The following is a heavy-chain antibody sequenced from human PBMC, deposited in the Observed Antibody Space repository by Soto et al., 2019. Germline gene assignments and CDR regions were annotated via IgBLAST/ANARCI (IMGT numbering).Heavy chain of an antibody. CDR1: GFSFSNAW. D-gene: IGHD5-12*01. CDR3: TGGDIAGDFDY. CDR2: IKTKAAGGTT. Sequence: EVQMVESGGGLVKPGGSLRLSCAASGFSFSNAWMSWVRQAPGKGLEWVGRIKTKAAGGTTDYAAPVKGRFTISRDDSKNTVYLQMNSLKTEDTAVYYCTGGDIAGDFDYWGQGTLVTGSS. J-gene: IGHJ4*02. V-gene: IGHV3-15*01.